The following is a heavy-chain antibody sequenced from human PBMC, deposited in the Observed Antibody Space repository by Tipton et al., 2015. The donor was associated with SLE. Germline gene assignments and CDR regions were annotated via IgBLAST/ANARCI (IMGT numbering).Heavy chain of an antibody. Sequence: RSLRLSCAASGFTFDDYAMHWVRQAPGKGLEWVSGISWNSGSIGYADSVKGRFTISRDNAKNSLYLQMNSLRAEDTALYYCAKEAASSWFSFDYWGQGTLVTVSS. CDR3: AKEAASSWFSFDY. J-gene: IGHJ4*02. D-gene: IGHD6-13*01. CDR1: GFTFDDYA. CDR2: ISWNSGSI. V-gene: IGHV3-9*01.